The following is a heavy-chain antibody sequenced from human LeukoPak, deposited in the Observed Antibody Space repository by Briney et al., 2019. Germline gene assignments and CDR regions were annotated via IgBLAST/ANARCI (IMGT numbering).Heavy chain of an antibody. Sequence: GGSLRLSCAASGFTFSSYAMTWVRQAPGKGLGWVSAISGSGGSTYYADSVKGRFTISRDNSRNTLYLQMNSLGAEDTAVYYCAKGGRLRYFDDRVGYYGMDVWGQGTTVTVS. J-gene: IGHJ6*02. V-gene: IGHV3-23*01. CDR2: ISGSGGST. D-gene: IGHD3-9*01. CDR3: AKGGRLRYFDDRVGYYGMDV. CDR1: GFTFSSYA.